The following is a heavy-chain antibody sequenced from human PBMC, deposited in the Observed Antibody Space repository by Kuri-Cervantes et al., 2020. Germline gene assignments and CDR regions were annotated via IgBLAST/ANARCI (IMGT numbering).Heavy chain of an antibody. J-gene: IGHJ4*02. CDR1: GGSISSYY. CDR3: ARRWYADNYFDY. CDR2: IYYSGST. Sequence: SQTLSLPCAVSGGSISSYYWSWIRQPPGKGLEWSGYIYYSGSTNYNPSLKSRVSISVDMSKNQFSLNLSSVTAADTAVYYCARRWYADNYFDYWGRGTLVTVSS. D-gene: IGHD2-15*01. V-gene: IGHV4-59*08.